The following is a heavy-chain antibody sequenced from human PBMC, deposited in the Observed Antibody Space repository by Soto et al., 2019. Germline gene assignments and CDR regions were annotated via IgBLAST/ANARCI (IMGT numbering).Heavy chain of an antibody. CDR1: GFTFSSYA. CDR2: ISASGSNT. CDR3: ADGGEWSFNFEY. J-gene: IGHJ4*02. V-gene: IGHV3-23*01. D-gene: IGHD3-3*01. Sequence: EVQLSESGGGLVQSGGSLRLSCAASGFTFSSYAMSWVRQAPGKGLEWVSGISASGSNTYYADSVKGRFTISRDNSKNTLYLQMNNLRVEDKAVYYCADGGEWSFNFEYWGQGTLVTVFS.